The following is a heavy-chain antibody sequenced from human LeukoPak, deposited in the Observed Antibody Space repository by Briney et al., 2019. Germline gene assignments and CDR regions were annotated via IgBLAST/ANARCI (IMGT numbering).Heavy chain of an antibody. D-gene: IGHD3-22*01. CDR3: AKGLRGIQYYYDSSGYLPDAFDI. Sequence: GGSLRLSCAASGFTFSSYGMHWVRQAPGKGLEWVAFIRYDGSNKYYADSVKGRFTISRDNSKNTLYLQMNSLRAEDTAVYYCAKGLRGIQYYYDSSGYLPDAFDIWGQGTMVTVSS. J-gene: IGHJ3*02. CDR1: GFTFSSYG. CDR2: IRYDGSNK. V-gene: IGHV3-30*02.